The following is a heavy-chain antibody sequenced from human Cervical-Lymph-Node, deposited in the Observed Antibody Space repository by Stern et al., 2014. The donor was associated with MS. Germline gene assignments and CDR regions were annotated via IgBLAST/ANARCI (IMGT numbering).Heavy chain of an antibody. Sequence: VQLVESGAEVKKPGASVKVSCKASGYIFTSYYIHWVRQAPGQGLEWMGIINPSGGTTNYAQKFQGRVTMTSDTSTSTVYMELSSLRSEDTAVYYCARGSSVSLWYYYYGLDVWGQGTTVTVSS. J-gene: IGHJ6*02. CDR1: GYIFTSYY. D-gene: IGHD5/OR15-5a*01. CDR3: ARGSSVSLWYYYYGLDV. V-gene: IGHV1-46*01. CDR2: INPSGGTT.